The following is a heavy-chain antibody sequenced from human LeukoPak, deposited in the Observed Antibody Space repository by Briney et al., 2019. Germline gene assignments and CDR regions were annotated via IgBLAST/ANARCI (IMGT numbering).Heavy chain of an antibody. CDR2: INPSGGST. CDR3: ATSHSSGYYFDY. CDR1: GYTFTSYY. Sequence: XSVKVSCKASGYTFTSYYMHWVRQAPGQGLEWMGIINPSGGSTSYAQKFQGRVTMTRDTSTSTVYMELSSLRSEDTAVYYCATSHSSGYYFDYWGQGTLVTVSS. J-gene: IGHJ4*02. D-gene: IGHD3-22*01. V-gene: IGHV1-46*01.